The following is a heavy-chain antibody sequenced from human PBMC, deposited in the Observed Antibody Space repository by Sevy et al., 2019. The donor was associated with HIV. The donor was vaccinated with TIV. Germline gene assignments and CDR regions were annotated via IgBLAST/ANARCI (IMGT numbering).Heavy chain of an antibody. V-gene: IGHV3-11*01. CDR1: GFTFSDYY. J-gene: IGHJ4*02. D-gene: IGHD3-3*01. Sequence: GGSLRLSCAASGFTFSDYYMTWIRQAPGKGLEWVSYISSSGSTISNADFVKGRFPISRDNAKNSLFLQMNSLRAEDTAVYYCARVENLEWSPNSPDYFDYWGQGTLVTVSS. CDR3: ARVENLEWSPNSPDYFDY. CDR2: ISSSGSTI.